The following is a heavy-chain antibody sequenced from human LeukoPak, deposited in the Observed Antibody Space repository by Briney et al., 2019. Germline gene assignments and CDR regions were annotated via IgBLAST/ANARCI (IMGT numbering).Heavy chain of an antibody. J-gene: IGHJ5*02. CDR3: ARGAAAGIPEDWFDP. CDR1: GYTFTSYG. Sequence: ASVKVSCKASGYTFTSYGISWVRQAPGQGLEWMGWISAYNGNTNYVQKLQGRVTMTTDTSTSTAYMELRSLRSDDTAVYYCARGAAAGIPEDWFDPWGQGTLVTVSS. V-gene: IGHV1-18*01. CDR2: ISAYNGNT. D-gene: IGHD6-13*01.